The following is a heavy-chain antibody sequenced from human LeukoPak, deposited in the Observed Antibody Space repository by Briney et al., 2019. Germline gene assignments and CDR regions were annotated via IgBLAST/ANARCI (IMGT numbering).Heavy chain of an antibody. CDR3: ALRRLTSAQIIEDNWFDP. CDR2: IYYSGST. CDR1: GGSISSSSYY. J-gene: IGHJ5*02. Sequence: SETLSLTCTVSGGSISSSSYYWGWIRQPPGKGLEWIGTIYYSGSTYYNPSLKSRVTISVDTSKNQFSLKLSSVTAADTAVYYCALRRLTSAQIIEDNWFDPWGQGTLVTVSS. V-gene: IGHV4-39*01. D-gene: IGHD2/OR15-2a*01.